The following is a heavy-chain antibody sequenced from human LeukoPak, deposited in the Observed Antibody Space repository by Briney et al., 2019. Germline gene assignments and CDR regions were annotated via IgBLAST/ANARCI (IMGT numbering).Heavy chain of an antibody. V-gene: IGHV3-48*01. CDR2: ISSSSSTI. CDR3: ARDDGYDSSGYYDY. Sequence: QPGGSLRLSCAASGFTFSSYSMNWVRQAPGKGLEWVSYISSSSSTIYYADSVKGRFTISRDNAKNSLYLQMNSLRAEDTAVYYCARDDGYDSSGYYDYWGQGTLVTVSS. CDR1: GFTFSSYS. D-gene: IGHD3-22*01. J-gene: IGHJ4*02.